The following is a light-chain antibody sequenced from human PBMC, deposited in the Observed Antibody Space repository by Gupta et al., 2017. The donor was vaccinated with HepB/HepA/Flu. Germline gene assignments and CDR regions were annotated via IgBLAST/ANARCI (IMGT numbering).Light chain of an antibody. Sequence: VSASVGDRVTITCWASQGISTWLAWYHQSPGKAPKLLIYAASSLQSGVPSRFSGTGSGTDFSLTISSLQPEDFGTYYCQQAKSFPRTFGPGTKVDIK. J-gene: IGKJ3*01. CDR1: QGISTW. V-gene: IGKV1D-12*01. CDR2: AAS. CDR3: QQAKSFPRT.